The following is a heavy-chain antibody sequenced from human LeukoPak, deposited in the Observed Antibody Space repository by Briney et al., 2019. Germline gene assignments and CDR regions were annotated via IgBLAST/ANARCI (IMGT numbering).Heavy chain of an antibody. Sequence: GGSLRLSCAASGFTFSNYGMHWVRQVPGKGLEWVADIWFDGIRKYYADSVKGRLTISRDNSKNTLYLQMNSLRAEDTAVYYCARDLEDSSPFGAFDMWGQGTMVTVSS. CDR1: GFTFSNYG. D-gene: IGHD3-22*01. V-gene: IGHV3-33*01. CDR2: IWFDGIRK. J-gene: IGHJ3*02. CDR3: ARDLEDSSPFGAFDM.